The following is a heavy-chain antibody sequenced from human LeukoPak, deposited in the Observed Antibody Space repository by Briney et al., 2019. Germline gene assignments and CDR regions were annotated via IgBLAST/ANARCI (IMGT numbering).Heavy chain of an antibody. CDR2: IYYSGST. D-gene: IGHD4-17*01. J-gene: IGHJ4*02. V-gene: IGHV4-59*08. Sequence: SETLSLTCTVSGGSISSYYWSWIRQPPGKGLEWIGYIYYSGSTNYNPSLKSRVTISVDTSKNQFSLKLSSVTAADTAVYYCARHGKTTVTHVDYWGQGTLVTVSS. CDR1: GGSISSYY. CDR3: ARHGKTTVTHVDY.